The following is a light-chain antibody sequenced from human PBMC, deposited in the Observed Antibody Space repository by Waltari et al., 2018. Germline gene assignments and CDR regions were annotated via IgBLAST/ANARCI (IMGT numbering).Light chain of an antibody. CDR3: QQYGSSPGFT. CDR2: GAS. V-gene: IGKV3-20*01. CDR1: QSVSSSY. Sequence: EIVLTQSPGTLSLSPGERATLSCRASQSVSSSYLAWYQQKPGQAPRLLIYGASSVATGIPDSFSGSGSGTDFTLTISRLEPEDFAVYYCQQYGSSPGFTFGPGTKVDIK. J-gene: IGKJ3*01.